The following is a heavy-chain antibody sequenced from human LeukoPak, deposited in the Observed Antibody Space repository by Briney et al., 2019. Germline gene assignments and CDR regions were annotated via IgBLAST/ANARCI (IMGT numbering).Heavy chain of an antibody. V-gene: IGHV4-39*01. CDR3: ARWGLGKGNAFDI. Sequence: SETLSLTCTVSGGSISSNDYYWGWIRQPPGKGLEWIGTAYYSGSTYYIPSLKSRLTISLDTSKNQFSLRLSSVTAADTAVYYCARWGLGKGNAFDIWGQGTMVTVSS. D-gene: IGHD3-16*01. J-gene: IGHJ3*02. CDR1: GGSISSNDYY. CDR2: AYYSGST.